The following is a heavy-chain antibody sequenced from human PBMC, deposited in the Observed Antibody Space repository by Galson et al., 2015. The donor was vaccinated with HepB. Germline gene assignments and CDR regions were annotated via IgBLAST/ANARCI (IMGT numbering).Heavy chain of an antibody. Sequence: SLRLSCAASGFTFSSYAMSWVRQAPGKGLEWVSAISASGGSTYYADSVRGRFTISRDNSKNMLFLQVSSLRAEDTALYYCARGTAGSGFYWGQGTLVTVSS. CDR1: GFTFSSYA. D-gene: IGHD3-10*01. V-gene: IGHV3-23*01. CDR2: ISASGGST. J-gene: IGHJ4*02. CDR3: ARGTAGSGFY.